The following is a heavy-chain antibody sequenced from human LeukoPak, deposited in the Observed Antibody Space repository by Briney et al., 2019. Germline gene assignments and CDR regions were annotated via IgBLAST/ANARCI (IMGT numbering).Heavy chain of an antibody. CDR1: GLSFRTQW. Sequence: GGSLRLSCAACGLSFRTQWMTWVRQAPGKGLEWVANIKQDGSEKYYVDSVKGRFTISKDNAKNSLYLQMNNLRVEDTAVYYCARGGSSSSWFWVDWGQGTPVTVSS. J-gene: IGHJ4*02. CDR3: ARGGSSSSWFWVD. CDR2: IKQDGSEK. V-gene: IGHV3-7*01. D-gene: IGHD6-13*01.